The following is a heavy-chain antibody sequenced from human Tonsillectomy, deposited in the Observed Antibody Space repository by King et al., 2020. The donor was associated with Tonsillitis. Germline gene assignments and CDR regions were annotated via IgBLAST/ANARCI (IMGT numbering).Heavy chain of an antibody. D-gene: IGHD2-15*01. CDR1: GGSISSYY. V-gene: IGHV4-59*01. CDR3: ARRGSSGSCYRGGCWFDP. CDR2: IYYSGST. J-gene: IGHJ5*02. Sequence: VQLQESGPGLVKPSETLSLTCTVSGGSISSYYWSWIRQPPGKGLEWIGYIYYSGSTNYNPSLKSRVTISVDTSKNQFSLKLSSVTAADTAVYYCARRGSSGSCYRGGCWFDPWGQGTLVTVSS.